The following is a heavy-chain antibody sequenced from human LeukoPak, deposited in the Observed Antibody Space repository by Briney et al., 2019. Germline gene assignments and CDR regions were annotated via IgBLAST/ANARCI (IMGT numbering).Heavy chain of an antibody. CDR1: GFTFNKYS. D-gene: IGHD6-13*01. J-gene: IGHJ4*02. CDR3: ARDEAAAGTDY. CDR2: ISSSSGYI. Sequence: SGGSLRLSCAASGFTFNKYSLNWVRQAPGKGLEWVSSISSSSGYIYYGDSVKGRFTISRDNAKNSVYLQMNSLRAEDTAVYYCARDEAAAGTDYWGQGTLVTVSS. V-gene: IGHV3-21*01.